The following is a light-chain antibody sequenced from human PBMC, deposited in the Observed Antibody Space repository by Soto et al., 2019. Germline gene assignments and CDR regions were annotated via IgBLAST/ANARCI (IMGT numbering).Light chain of an antibody. J-gene: IGLJ2*01. CDR1: SSDVGGYNY. CDR3: SSYTSSSTLHVV. CDR2: DVS. Sequence: QSALTQPASVSGSPGQSITISCTGTSSDVGGYNYVSWYQQHPGKAPKLMIYDVSNRPSGVSTRFSGSKSGNTASLTISGLQAEDVTDYYCSSYTSSSTLHVVFGGGTKLTVL. V-gene: IGLV2-14*01.